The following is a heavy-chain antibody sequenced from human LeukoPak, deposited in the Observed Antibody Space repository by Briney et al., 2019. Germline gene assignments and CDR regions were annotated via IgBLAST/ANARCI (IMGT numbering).Heavy chain of an antibody. CDR1: GGSISSYY. CDR2: MYYSGSS. J-gene: IGHJ3*02. D-gene: IGHD4-17*01. CDR3: AKSKSYGDPYAFDI. V-gene: IGHV4-59*08. Sequence: PSETLSLTCTVSGGSISSYYWSWIRQPPGKGLEWIGYMYYSGSSNYNPSLKSRVTTSEDTSKNQSSLKLSSVTAADTAVYYCAKSKSYGDPYAFDIWGQGTMVTVSS.